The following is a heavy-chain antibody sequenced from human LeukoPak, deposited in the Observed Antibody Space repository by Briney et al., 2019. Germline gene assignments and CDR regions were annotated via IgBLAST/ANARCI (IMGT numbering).Heavy chain of an antibody. Sequence: ASVKVSCKASGYTFTSYGISWVRQAPGQGLEWMGWINPNSGGTNYAQKFQGRVTMTRDTSISTAYMELSRLRSDDTAVYYCARDKAGALCPWGQGTLVTVSS. D-gene: IGHD1-26*01. J-gene: IGHJ5*02. V-gene: IGHV1-2*02. CDR3: ARDKAGALCP. CDR2: INPNSGGT. CDR1: GYTFTSYG.